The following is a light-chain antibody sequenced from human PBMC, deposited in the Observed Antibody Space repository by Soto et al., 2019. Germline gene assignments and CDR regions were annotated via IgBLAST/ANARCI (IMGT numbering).Light chain of an antibody. CDR2: GAS. J-gene: IGKJ1*01. Sequence: EIVLTQSPGTLSLSPGERATLSCRASQSLSSNYLAWYQQKPGQAPRLLIYGASNRATGIPDRFSGSGSGTDFTLTISRPEPEDFAVFYCHQCDSSPRTFVQVDQGGYQ. V-gene: IGKV3-20*01. CDR1: QSLSSNY. CDR3: HQCDSSPRT.